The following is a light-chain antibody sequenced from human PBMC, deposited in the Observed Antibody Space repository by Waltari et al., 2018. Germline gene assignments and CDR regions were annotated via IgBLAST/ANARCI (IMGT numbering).Light chain of an antibody. CDR2: AAS. CDR3: QQSYSTPR. Sequence: DIQMTQSPSSLSASVGDRVTITCRASQSINSYLNWYQQKPGKAPKLLIYAASSLQSGFPSRFSGSGSGTDFTLTISSLQPEDVASYYCQQSYSTPRFGQGTKLEIK. V-gene: IGKV1-39*01. CDR1: QSINSY. J-gene: IGKJ2*01.